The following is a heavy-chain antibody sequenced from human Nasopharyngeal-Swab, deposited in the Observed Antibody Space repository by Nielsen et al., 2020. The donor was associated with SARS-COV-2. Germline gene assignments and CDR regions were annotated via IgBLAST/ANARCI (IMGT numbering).Heavy chain of an antibody. J-gene: IGHJ4*02. CDR2: NIPIIGTA. Sequence: SVQVSCKASGGTFTTHAISWVRQAAGQGVEWMGGNIPIIGTANYPQKFQGRVTITADGSTSTAYMELSSLRSDDTAVYYSASSVATIFPIFDCWGQGTLVTVSS. CDR1: GGTFTTHA. D-gene: IGHD5-24*01. V-gene: IGHV1-69*13. CDR3: ASSVATIFPIFDC.